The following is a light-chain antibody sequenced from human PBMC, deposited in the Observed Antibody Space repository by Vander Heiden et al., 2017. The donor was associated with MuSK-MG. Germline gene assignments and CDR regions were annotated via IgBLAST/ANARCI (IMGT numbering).Light chain of an antibody. Sequence: NVLTQSPATLSLSPGETAALSCRASQSVTSHLAWYQQKPGQAPRLIIYDASKRAKGIKARFSASEDGTDLTLTISSREPEDFAVYYCQERSSGHLLYTFGPGTKLEIK. V-gene: IGKV3-11*01. CDR2: DAS. CDR1: QSVTSH. CDR3: QERSSGHLLYT. J-gene: IGKJ2*01.